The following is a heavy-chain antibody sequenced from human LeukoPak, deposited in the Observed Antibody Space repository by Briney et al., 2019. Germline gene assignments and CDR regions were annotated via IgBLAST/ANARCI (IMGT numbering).Heavy chain of an antibody. CDR1: GGSISSGDYY. D-gene: IGHD3-3*01. Sequence: NPSETLSLTCTVSGGSISSGDYYWSWIRQPPGKGLEWIGYIYYSGSTYYNPSLKSRVTISVDTSKNQFSLKLSSVTAADTAVYYCARDLLYEGNHLDYWGQGTLVTVSS. CDR2: IYYSGST. CDR3: ARDLLYEGNHLDY. V-gene: IGHV4-30-4*01. J-gene: IGHJ4*02.